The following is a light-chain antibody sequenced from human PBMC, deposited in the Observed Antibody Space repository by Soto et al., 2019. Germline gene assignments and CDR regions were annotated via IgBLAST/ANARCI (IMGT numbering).Light chain of an antibody. CDR3: QHYEFLPLT. Sequence: DTPMTQSPSSLSASVGDRVSITCQASQDLGNYLNWYQQIPGKAPKLLIFDASNLESGVPSRFRGSGSGTDFTFPISSLQPEDIATYYCQHYEFLPLTFDQGTRLEIK. J-gene: IGKJ5*01. CDR1: QDLGNY. CDR2: DAS. V-gene: IGKV1-33*01.